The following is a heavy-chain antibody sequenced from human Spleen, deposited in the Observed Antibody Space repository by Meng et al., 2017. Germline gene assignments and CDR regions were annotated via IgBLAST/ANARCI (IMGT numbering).Heavy chain of an antibody. V-gene: IGHV3-9*01. J-gene: IGHJ2*01. Sequence: SLKISCAASGFTFDDYAMHWVRQAPGKGLEWVSGISWNSGSIGYADSVKGRFTISRDNARNSLYLQMNSLRAEDTAVYYCARNGLWSIFCCANWFFDFWGRGTLVTVSS. CDR1: GFTFDDYA. D-gene: IGHD3-3*01. CDR2: ISWNSGSI. CDR3: ARNGLWSIFCCANWFFDF.